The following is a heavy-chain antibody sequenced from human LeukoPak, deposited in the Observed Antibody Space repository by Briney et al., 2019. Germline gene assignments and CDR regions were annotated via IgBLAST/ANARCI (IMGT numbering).Heavy chain of an antibody. J-gene: IGHJ5*02. CDR1: GFTFSSHW. D-gene: IGHD2-21*01. CDR2: IKQDGSDE. CDR3: ARDGRTYWFDP. Sequence: GGSLRLSCAASGFTFSSHWMSWVRQAPGKGLEWVANIKQDGSDEYYVDSVKGRFTISRDNAKNSLYLQMNSLRADDTAVYYCARDGRTYWFDPWGQGTRVTVSS. V-gene: IGHV3-7*01.